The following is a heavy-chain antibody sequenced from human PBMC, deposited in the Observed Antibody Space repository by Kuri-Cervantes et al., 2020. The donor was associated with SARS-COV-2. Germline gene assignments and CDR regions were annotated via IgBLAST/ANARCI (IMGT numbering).Heavy chain of an antibody. D-gene: IGHD2/OR15-2a*01. CDR1: GFSVSSNF. CDR2: IYSSGTT. J-gene: IGHJ4*02. Sequence: GGSLRLSCAAAGFSVSSNFMSWVRQAPGKGLGWVSIIYSSGTTYYADSVKGRFTISRDNSKNTLYLHMNSLRAEDTAVYHCARHPKTIPQYHFDYWGQGTLVTVSS. V-gene: IGHV3-53*01. CDR3: ARHPKTIPQYHFDY.